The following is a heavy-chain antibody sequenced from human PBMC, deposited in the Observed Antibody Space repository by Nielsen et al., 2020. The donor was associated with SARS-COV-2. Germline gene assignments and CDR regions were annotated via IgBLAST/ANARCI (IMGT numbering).Heavy chain of an antibody. V-gene: IGHV4-39*01. CDR1: GGSISSSSFY. Sequence: SETLSLTCTVSGGSISSSSFYWGWIRQSPGKGLEWIGCIYYNGNTYYNPSLKSRVTISVDTSKSQFSLKLSSVTAADTAVFYCAAITGSGWLSTRMGYFFNYLGQVTLVSVSS. J-gene: IGHJ4*02. CDR3: AAITGSGWLSTRMGYFFNY. CDR2: IYYNGNT. D-gene: IGHD2-15*01.